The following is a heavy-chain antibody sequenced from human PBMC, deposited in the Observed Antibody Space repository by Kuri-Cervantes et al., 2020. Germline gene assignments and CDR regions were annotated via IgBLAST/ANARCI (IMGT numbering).Heavy chain of an antibody. J-gene: IGHJ5*02. Sequence: GGSLRLSCAASGFTFSSYGMHWVRQAPGKGLEWVAVIWYDGSNKYYADSVKGRFTISRDNSKNTLSLQADSLRGDDTAVYYCARGTAIVEIPAALRFDPWGQGTLVTVSS. CDR2: IWYDGSNK. V-gene: IGHV3-33*01. CDR3: ARGTAIVEIPAALRFDP. D-gene: IGHD2-2*01. CDR1: GFTFSSYG.